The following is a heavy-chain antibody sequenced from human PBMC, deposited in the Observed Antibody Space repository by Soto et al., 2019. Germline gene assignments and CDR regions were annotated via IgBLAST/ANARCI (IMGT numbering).Heavy chain of an antibody. D-gene: IGHD3-10*01. CDR2: IYYTGSA. V-gene: IGHV4-30-4*01. J-gene: IGHJ4*02. Sequence: QVQLQESGPGLVKPSQTLALTCTVSGDSSISGPYYWSWIRQLPGKGLEYIGYIYYTGSAYHNPSLMSRPNISMDTTEAQFSLTLTSVTAADSCVYFGARGHAPAFRRLFYFDSWGQGTLVTVSS. CDR3: ARGHAPAFRRLFYFDS. CDR1: GDSSISGPYY.